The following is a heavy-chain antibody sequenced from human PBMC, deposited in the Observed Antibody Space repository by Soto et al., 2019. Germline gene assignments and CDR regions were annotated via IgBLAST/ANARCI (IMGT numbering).Heavy chain of an antibody. CDR1: GYTFTHYA. Sequence: QVQLVQSGAEVKKPGASVKVSCTASGYTFTHYAIHWVRHAPGQRLEWMGFINAGSGNTKYSQTFQGRLTFTKDTSASTADMDLSSLRSEDTAIYYFARGLAADGDWGQGTLVTVSS. D-gene: IGHD6-13*01. V-gene: IGHV1-3*01. CDR2: INAGSGNT. J-gene: IGHJ4*02. CDR3: ARGLAADGD.